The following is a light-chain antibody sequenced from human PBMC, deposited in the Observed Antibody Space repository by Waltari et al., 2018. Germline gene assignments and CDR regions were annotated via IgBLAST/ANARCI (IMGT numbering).Light chain of an antibody. V-gene: IGLV2-14*01. CDR2: DFI. Sequence: QSALTQPASVSGSPGQSITIPCAGTSSDIGFSNFLSWSQQHPGKSPKLIIYDFINRPSGVSDRFSGSKSGNTASLTISGLQADDEATYYCNSYTTGSSLTVIFGGGTKLTVL. CDR1: SSDIGFSNF. J-gene: IGLJ2*01. CDR3: NSYTTGSSLTVI.